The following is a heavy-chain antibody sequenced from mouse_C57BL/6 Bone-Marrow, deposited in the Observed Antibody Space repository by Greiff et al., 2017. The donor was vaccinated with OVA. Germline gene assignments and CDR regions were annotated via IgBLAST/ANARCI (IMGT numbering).Heavy chain of an antibody. Sequence: QVQLQQSGAELARPGASVKLSCKASGYTFTSYGISWVKQRTGQGLEWIGEIYPRSGNTYYNEKFKGKATLTADKSSSTAYMELRRLTSEDSAVYFCALTTVVATPFDYWGQGTTRTVSS. V-gene: IGHV1-81*01. CDR2: IYPRSGNT. CDR1: GYTFTSYG. D-gene: IGHD1-1*01. J-gene: IGHJ2*01. CDR3: ALTTVVATPFDY.